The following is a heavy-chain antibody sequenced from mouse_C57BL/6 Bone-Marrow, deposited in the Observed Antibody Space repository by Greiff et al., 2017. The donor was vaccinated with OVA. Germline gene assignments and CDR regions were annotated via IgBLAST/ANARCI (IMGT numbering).Heavy chain of an antibody. CDR3: ANYYGRARGAMDY. V-gene: IGHV1-7*01. CDR1: GYTFTSYW. Sequence: VQLQQSGAELAKPGASVKLSCKASGYTFTSYWMHWVKQRPGQGLEWIGYINPSSGYTKYNQKFKDKATLTADKSSSTAYMQLSSLTYEDSAVYYCANYYGRARGAMDYWGQGTSVTVSS. D-gene: IGHD1-1*01. CDR2: INPSSGYT. J-gene: IGHJ4*01.